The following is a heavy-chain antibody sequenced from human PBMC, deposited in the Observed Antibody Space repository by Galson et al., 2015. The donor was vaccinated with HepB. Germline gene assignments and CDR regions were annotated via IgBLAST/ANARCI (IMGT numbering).Heavy chain of an antibody. CDR1: GGSFSGYY. D-gene: IGHD5-18*01. J-gene: IGHJ3*02. V-gene: IGHV4-34*01. Sequence: SETLSLTCAVYGGSFSGYYWSWIRQPPGKGLEWIGEINHSGSTNYNPSLKSRVTISVDTSKNQFSLKLSSVTAADTAVYYCARDGTAMVQSTDTDIWGQGTMVTVSS. CDR2: INHSGST. CDR3: ARDGTAMVQSTDTDI.